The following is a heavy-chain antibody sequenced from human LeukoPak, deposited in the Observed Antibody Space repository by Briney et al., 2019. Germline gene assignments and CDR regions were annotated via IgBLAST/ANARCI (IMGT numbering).Heavy chain of an antibody. CDR2: ISSSSSYI. CDR1: GFTFSNYW. Sequence: GGSLRLSCAASGFTFSNYWMHWVRQAPGKGLEWVSSISSSSSYIYYADSVKGRFTISRDNTKNSLYLQMNSLRAEDTAVYYCASLWRGYSYDDYWGQGTLVTVSS. V-gene: IGHV3-21*01. CDR3: ASLWRGYSYDDY. D-gene: IGHD5-18*01. J-gene: IGHJ4*02.